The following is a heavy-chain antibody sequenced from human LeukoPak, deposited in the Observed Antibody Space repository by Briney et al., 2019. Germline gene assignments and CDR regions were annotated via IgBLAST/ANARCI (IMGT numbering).Heavy chain of an antibody. J-gene: IGHJ3*02. CDR2: ISTDGVNT. D-gene: IGHD2-21*02. V-gene: IGHV3-64*01. CDR1: GFTFSNYA. Sequence: GGSLRLSCAASGFTFSNYAMHWVRQAPGKGLDFVSSISTDGVNTHYASSVKGRFTVSRDNSKNTLYLQMGSLSAEDMAVYYCARDLALGDGAFDIWGQGTMVTVSS. CDR3: ARDLALGDGAFDI.